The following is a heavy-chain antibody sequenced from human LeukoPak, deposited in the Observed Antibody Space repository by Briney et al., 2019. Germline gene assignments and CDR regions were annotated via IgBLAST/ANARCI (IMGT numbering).Heavy chain of an antibody. CDR2: IYHSGST. J-gene: IGHJ3*02. Sequence: PSETLSLTCAVSGYSISSGYYWGCLRQPPGKGLEWIGSIYHSGSTYYNPSLRSRVTISVDTSKHQFSLKLSSVTAADTAVYYCARPVVPAADFDAFDIWGQGTMVTVSS. V-gene: IGHV4-38-2*01. D-gene: IGHD2-2*01. CDR3: ARPVVPAADFDAFDI. CDR1: GYSISSGYY.